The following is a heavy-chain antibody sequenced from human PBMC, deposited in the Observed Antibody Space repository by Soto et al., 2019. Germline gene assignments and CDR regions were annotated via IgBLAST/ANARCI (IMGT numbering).Heavy chain of an antibody. D-gene: IGHD6-6*01. J-gene: IGHJ6*03. Sequence: SVKVSCKASGFTFTSSAMQWVRQARGQRLEWIGWIVVGSGNTNYAQKFQERVTITRDMSTSTAYMELSSLRSEDTAMYYCAASRYSSSPNPYYYYYMDVWGKGTTVTVAS. CDR1: GFTFTSSA. CDR2: IVVGSGNT. CDR3: AASRYSSSPNPYYYYYMDV. V-gene: IGHV1-58*02.